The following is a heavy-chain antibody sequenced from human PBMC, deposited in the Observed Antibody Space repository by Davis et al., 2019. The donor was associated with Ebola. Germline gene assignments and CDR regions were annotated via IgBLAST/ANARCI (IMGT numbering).Heavy chain of an antibody. CDR1: GGSFSGYY. CDR2: IYYSGST. CDR3: ARGRGGYCSGGSCSYYYYYGMDV. D-gene: IGHD2-15*01. Sequence: MPSETLSLTCAVYGGSFSGYYWSWIRQPPEKGLEWVGYIYYSGSTNCNPSLKSRVTISVDTSKNQFSLKLSSVTAADTAVYYCARGRGGYCSGGSCSYYYYYGMDVWGQGTTVTVSS. J-gene: IGHJ6*02. V-gene: IGHV4-59*12.